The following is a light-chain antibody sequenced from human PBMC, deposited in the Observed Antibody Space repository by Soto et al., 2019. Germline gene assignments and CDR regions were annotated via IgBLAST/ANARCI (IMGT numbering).Light chain of an antibody. V-gene: IGKV3-15*01. Sequence: IVMTQSPATLSVSPGERATLSCSASQSIDSKLAWYQQRPGQAPRLLIYGASTRATGIPARFSGSGSGTEFTLTISGLQSEDFGVYYCQQYKSWRTFGQGTNVEIK. CDR1: QSIDSK. J-gene: IGKJ1*01. CDR3: QQYKSWRT. CDR2: GAS.